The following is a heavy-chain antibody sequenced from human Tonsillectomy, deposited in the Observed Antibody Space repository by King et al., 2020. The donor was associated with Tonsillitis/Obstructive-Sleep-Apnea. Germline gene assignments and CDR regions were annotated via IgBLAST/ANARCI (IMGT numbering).Heavy chain of an antibody. J-gene: IGHJ3*02. CDR3: AREGNDFWSGYYRDAFDI. CDR2: INHSGST. D-gene: IGHD3-3*01. Sequence: VQLQQWGAGLLKPSETLSLTCAVYGGSFSGYYWSWLRQPPGKGLEWIGEINHSGSTNYNPSLKSRVTISVDTSKNQFSLKLSSVTAADTAVYYCAREGNDFWSGYYRDAFDIWGQGTMVTVSS. V-gene: IGHV4-34*01. CDR1: GGSFSGYY.